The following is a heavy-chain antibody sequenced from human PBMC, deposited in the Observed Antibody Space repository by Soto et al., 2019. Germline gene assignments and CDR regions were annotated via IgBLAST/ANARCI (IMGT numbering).Heavy chain of an antibody. V-gene: IGHV3-33*01. D-gene: IGHD3-10*01. Sequence: PGGSLRLSCAASGFTFSSYGMHWVRQAPGKGLEWVAVIWYDGSNKYYADSVKGRFTISRDNSKNTLYLQMNSLRAEDTAVYYCAREGDSGSYYPYYFDYWGQGTLVTVSS. CDR1: GFTFSSYG. CDR3: AREGDSGSYYPYYFDY. J-gene: IGHJ4*02. CDR2: IWYDGSNK.